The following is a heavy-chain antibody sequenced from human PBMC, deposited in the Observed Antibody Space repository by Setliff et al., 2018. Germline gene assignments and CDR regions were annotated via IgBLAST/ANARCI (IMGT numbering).Heavy chain of an antibody. D-gene: IGHD3-16*02. CDR1: GFTFSNYG. V-gene: IGHV3-30*02. J-gene: IGHJ4*02. CDR2: IQRDGNIK. Sequence: PGGSLRLSCVASGFTFSNYGMHWVRQAPGKGLEWVTYIQRDGNIKHYADSVKGRCTFSRDNSKNTLYLEMSSLRPEDTAVYYCAKVIGGYPPKPSDYWGQGTLVTVSS. CDR3: AKVIGGYPPKPSDY.